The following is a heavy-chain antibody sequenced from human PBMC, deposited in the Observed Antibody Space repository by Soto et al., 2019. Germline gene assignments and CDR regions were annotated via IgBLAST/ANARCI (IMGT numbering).Heavy chain of an antibody. D-gene: IGHD2-15*01. CDR3: ARGGRRWRGTSGFSC. Sequence: VQLVESGGGVVQPGRSLRLSCAASGFTFSDYAMHWVRQAPGKGLEWVAVVSHDGRNTHYADSVKGRFTISRDSSKNTVSLEMTSLRAEDTAGYCCARGGRRWRGTSGFSCWGQGALVTVSS. CDR2: VSHDGRNT. J-gene: IGHJ1*01. CDR1: GFTFSDYA. V-gene: IGHV3-30*03.